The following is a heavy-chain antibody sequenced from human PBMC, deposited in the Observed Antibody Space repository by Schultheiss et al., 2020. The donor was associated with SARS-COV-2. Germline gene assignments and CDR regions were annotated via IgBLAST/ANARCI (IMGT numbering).Heavy chain of an antibody. CDR2: IYPGDSDT. V-gene: IGHV5-51*01. D-gene: IGHD3-10*01. J-gene: IGHJ4*02. CDR3: ARHGRGFRESIDY. Sequence: GGSLRLSCKGSGYSFTSYWIGWVRQMPGKGLEWMGIIYPGDSDTRYSPSFQGQVTISADKSISTAYLQWSSLKASDTAMYYCARHGRGFRESIDYWGQGTLVTVSS. CDR1: GYSFTSYW.